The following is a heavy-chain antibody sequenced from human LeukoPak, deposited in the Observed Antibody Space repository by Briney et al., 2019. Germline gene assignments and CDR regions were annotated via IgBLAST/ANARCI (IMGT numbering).Heavy chain of an antibody. V-gene: IGHV4-59*01. CDR3: ARGSSGNYYGMDV. D-gene: IGHD6-19*01. Sequence: PSETLSLTCTVSGGSISTYYWSWIRQRPGKGLEWIGYIYNSGSTNYNPSLKSRVTISVDTSKNQFSLKLSSLTAADTAVYYCARGSSGNYYGMDVWGQGTTVTVSS. J-gene: IGHJ6*02. CDR1: GGSISTYY. CDR2: IYNSGST.